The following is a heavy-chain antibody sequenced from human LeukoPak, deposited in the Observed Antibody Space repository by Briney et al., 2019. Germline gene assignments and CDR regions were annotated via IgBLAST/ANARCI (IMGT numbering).Heavy chain of an antibody. CDR2: INHSGST. Sequence: SETLSLTCAVYGGSFSGYYWSWIRQPPGKGLEWIGEINHSGSTNYNPSLKSRVTISVDTSKNQFSLKLSSVTAADTAVYYCASLDYYYYYGMDVWGQGTTVTVSS. J-gene: IGHJ6*02. CDR3: ASLDYYYYYGMDV. CDR1: GGSFSGYY. V-gene: IGHV4-34*01.